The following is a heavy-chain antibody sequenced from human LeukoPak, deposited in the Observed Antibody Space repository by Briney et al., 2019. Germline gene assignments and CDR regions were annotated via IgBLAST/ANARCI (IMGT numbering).Heavy chain of an antibody. CDR2: ISSKGSGS. D-gene: IGHD3-22*01. Sequence: GGSLRLSCAASGFTFSSYSMNWVRQAPGKGLEYVAGISSKGSGSNTANSVKGRFSVSRDNSKNTLFLQMGRLRHEDTAVYYCARIAAYSYDSSGYFYDYWGQGTLVTVSS. V-gene: IGHV3-64*01. CDR3: ARIAAYSYDSSGYFYDY. CDR1: GFTFSSYS. J-gene: IGHJ4*02.